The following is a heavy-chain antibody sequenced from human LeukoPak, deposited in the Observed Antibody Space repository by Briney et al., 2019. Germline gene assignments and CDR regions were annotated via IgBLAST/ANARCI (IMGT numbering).Heavy chain of an antibody. CDR1: GFTFNNYW. Sequence: GVSLRLSCAASGFTFNNYWIHWVRQVPGKGQVWVSRINNDGSSACYVDSVKGRFTISRDNAKNTLFLQMNRLRAEDTAVYYCARRGTGHGMDVWGQGTTVTLSS. CDR2: INNDGSSA. CDR3: ARRGTGHGMDV. V-gene: IGHV3-74*01. J-gene: IGHJ6*02. D-gene: IGHD1-1*01.